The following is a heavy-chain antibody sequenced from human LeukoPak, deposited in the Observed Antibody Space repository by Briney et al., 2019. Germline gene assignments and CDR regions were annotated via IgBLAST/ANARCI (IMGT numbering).Heavy chain of an antibody. CDR1: GGSISSSSYY. CDR2: IYYIGST. Sequence: PSGTLSLTCTVSGGSISSSSYYWGWIRQPPGKGLEWIGTIYYIGSTYYNPSLKSLVTISVDTSKNQFSLKLSSVTAADTAVYYCARGSKIVGATPQYPTYRKYYFDYWGQGTLVTVSS. V-gene: IGHV4-39*01. J-gene: IGHJ4*02. D-gene: IGHD1-26*01. CDR3: ARGSKIVGATPQYPTYRKYYFDY.